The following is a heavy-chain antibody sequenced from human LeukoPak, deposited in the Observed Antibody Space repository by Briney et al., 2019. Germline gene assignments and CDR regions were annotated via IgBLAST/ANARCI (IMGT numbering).Heavy chain of an antibody. J-gene: IGHJ6*02. V-gene: IGHV3-11*01. D-gene: IGHD5-12*01. CDR2: ISSSGSTI. CDR3: AGGVATTNYYYYGMDV. Sequence: GGSLRLSCAASGFTFSDYYMSWIRQAPGKGLEWVSYISSSGSTIYYADSVKGRFTISRDNAKNSLYLQMNSLRAEDTAVYYCAGGVATTNYYYYGMDVWGRGTTVTVSS. CDR1: GFTFSDYY.